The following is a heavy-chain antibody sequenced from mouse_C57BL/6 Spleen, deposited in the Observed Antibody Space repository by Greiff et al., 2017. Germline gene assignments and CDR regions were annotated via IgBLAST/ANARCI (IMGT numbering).Heavy chain of an antibody. J-gene: IGHJ3*01. Sequence: VQLKQSGPELVKPGASLKISCKASGYSFTGYYMNWVKQSPEKSLEWIGEINPSTGGTTYNQKFKAKATLTVDKSSITAYMQLKGLTSEDSAVYYCARPFAYWGQGTLVTVSA. V-gene: IGHV1-42*01. CDR3: ARPFAY. CDR1: GYSFTGYY. CDR2: INPSTGGT.